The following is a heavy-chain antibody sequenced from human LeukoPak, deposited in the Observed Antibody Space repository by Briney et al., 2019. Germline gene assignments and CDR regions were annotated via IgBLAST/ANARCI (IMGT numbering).Heavy chain of an antibody. CDR1: GFTFSIYT. CDR3: ARVEYGDYPGDY. D-gene: IGHD4-17*01. CDR2: ISSSSSGI. V-gene: IGHV3-48*01. J-gene: IGHJ4*02. Sequence: GGSLRLSCAASGFTFSIYTMNWVRQAPGKGLEWVSYISSSSSGIYYADSVKGRFTISRDNAKNSLYLQMNSLRAEDTAVYYCARVEYGDYPGDYWGQGTLVTVSS.